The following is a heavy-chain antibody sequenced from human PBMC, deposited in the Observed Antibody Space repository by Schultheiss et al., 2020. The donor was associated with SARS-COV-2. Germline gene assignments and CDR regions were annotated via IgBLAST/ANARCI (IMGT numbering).Heavy chain of an antibody. CDR2: IYYSGST. CDR1: GGSISSYY. CDR3: ARAYSISYYYYYMDV. V-gene: IGHV4-59*01. J-gene: IGHJ6*03. Sequence: SETLSLTCTVSGGSISSYYWSWIRQPPGKGLEWIGYIYYSGSTNYNPSLKSRVTISVDTSKNQFSLKLSSVTAADTAVYYCARAYSISYYYYYMDVWGKGTTVTVSS. D-gene: IGHD6-6*01.